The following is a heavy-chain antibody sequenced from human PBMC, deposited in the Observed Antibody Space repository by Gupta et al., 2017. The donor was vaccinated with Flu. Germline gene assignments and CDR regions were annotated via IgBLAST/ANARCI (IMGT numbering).Heavy chain of an antibody. J-gene: IGHJ4*02. Sequence: QVQLVQSGAEVKKPGASVMVSCKASGYTFTDYHMHWVRQAPGQGLEWMGWINPNSGATDYAQEFQGRVTMTRDTSITTAYMEVSRLRSDDTAVYYCAKTDCRGGSCYLLDYWGPGTLVTVSS. CDR1: GYTFTDYH. CDR2: INPNSGAT. D-gene: IGHD2-15*01. V-gene: IGHV1-2*02. CDR3: AKTDCRGGSCYLLDY.